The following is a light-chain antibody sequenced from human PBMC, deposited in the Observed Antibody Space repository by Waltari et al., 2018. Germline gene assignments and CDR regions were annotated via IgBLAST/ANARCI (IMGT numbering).Light chain of an antibody. CDR3: QHRSDWPLT. J-gene: IGKJ4*01. V-gene: IGKV3-11*01. CDR2: DAS. CDR1: QSVSSY. Sequence: EIVLTRSPTTLSLPPGERATLSCRASQSVSSYLAWYQQKPGQAPRLLIYDASNRATGIPARFSGSGSGTDFTLTITSLEPEDFAVYYCQHRSDWPLTFGGGTKVEIK.